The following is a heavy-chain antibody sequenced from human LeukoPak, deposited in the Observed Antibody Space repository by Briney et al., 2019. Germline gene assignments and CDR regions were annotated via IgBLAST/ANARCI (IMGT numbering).Heavy chain of an antibody. D-gene: IGHD2-2*01. Sequence: GASVKVSCKAPGYTFTGYYMHWVRQAPGQGLEWMGWINPNSGGTNYAQKFQGSVTMTRDTSISTAYMELTNLRPDDTAVYYCARDHCSSANCYEYHYHGMDVWGQGTTVTVSS. CDR1: GYTFTGYY. CDR3: ARDHCSSANCYEYHYHGMDV. V-gene: IGHV1-2*02. CDR2: INPNSGGT. J-gene: IGHJ6*02.